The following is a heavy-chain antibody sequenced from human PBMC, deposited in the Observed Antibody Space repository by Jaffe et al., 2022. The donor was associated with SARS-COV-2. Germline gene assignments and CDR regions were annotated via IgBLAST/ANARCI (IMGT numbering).Heavy chain of an antibody. CDR3: HCGGDPENIQH. J-gene: IGHJ1*01. D-gene: IGHD2-21*02. CDR2: INHSGNT. V-gene: IGHV4-34*01. CDR1: SGPFSLYY. Sequence: QVQLRQWGAGLLKPSETLSLTCAVPSGPFSLYYWSWVRQPPGKGLEWIGEINHSGNTHYNTYYKPSLKSRVTISVDTSKNEFSLKVTSVTAADTAVYYCHCGGDPENIQHWGQGTLVTVSS.